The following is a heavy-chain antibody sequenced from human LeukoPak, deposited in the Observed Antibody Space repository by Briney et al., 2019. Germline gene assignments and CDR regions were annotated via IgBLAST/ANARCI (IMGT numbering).Heavy chain of an antibody. Sequence: ASVKVSCKASGYTFTGYYMHWVRQAPGQGLEWMGWINPNSGGTNYAQKFQGRVTMTRDTSIGTAYMELSRLRSDDTAVYYCARGVCSSTSCYTRDYYYYGMDVWGQGTTVTVSS. CDR2: INPNSGGT. CDR3: ARGVCSSTSCYTRDYYYYGMDV. D-gene: IGHD2-2*02. J-gene: IGHJ6*02. V-gene: IGHV1-2*02. CDR1: GYTFTGYY.